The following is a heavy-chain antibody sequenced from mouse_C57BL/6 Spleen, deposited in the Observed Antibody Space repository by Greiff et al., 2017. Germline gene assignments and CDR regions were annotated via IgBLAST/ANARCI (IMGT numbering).Heavy chain of an antibody. V-gene: IGHV1-72*01. D-gene: IGHD1-1*01. CDR1: GYTFTSYW. CDR2: IGPNSGGT. J-gene: IGHJ2*01. Sequence: QVQLQQPGAELVKPGASVKLSCKASGYTFTSYWMHWVKQRPGRGLEWIGRIGPNSGGTKYNEKVKSRATLTGDKPSSTAYMQLSSLTSEKSAVYYCAKTYYYGSRHFDYWGQGTTLTVSS. CDR3: AKTYYYGSRHFDY.